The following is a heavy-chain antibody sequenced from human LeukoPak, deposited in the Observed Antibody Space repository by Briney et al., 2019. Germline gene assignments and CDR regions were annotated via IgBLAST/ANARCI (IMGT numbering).Heavy chain of an antibody. Sequence: PSETLSLTCTVSGGSVSSGSYYWSWIRQPPGEGLEWIGEINHSGSTNYNPSLKSRVTISVDTSKNQFSLKLSSVTAADTAVYYCARGHDYGVAWFQHWGQGTLVTVSS. CDR3: ARGHDYGVAWFQH. CDR2: INHSGST. V-gene: IGHV4-39*07. J-gene: IGHJ1*01. D-gene: IGHD4-17*01. CDR1: GGSVSSGSYY.